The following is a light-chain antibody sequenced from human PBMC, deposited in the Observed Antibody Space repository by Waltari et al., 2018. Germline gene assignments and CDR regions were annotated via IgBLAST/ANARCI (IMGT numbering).Light chain of an antibody. CDR1: STDIGGYTF. V-gene: IGLV2-23*02. CDR3: CSYVGGGTLI. Sequence: QSALTQPASVSGSPGQSITISCLRPSTDIGGYTFVSWYQQHPGKAPKLMIYDVSKRPSGVSNRFSGSKSGNTASLTISGLQAEDEADYYCCSYVGGGTLIFGGGTNVTVL. J-gene: IGLJ2*01. CDR2: DVS.